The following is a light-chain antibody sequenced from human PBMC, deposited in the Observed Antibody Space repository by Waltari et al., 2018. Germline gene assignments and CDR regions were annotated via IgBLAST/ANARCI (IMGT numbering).Light chain of an antibody. CDR1: SSNVGSHDF. CDR3: SSYGGINNAPYV. Sequence: QSALTQPPSASGSPGKSVTISCTGTSSNVGSHDFLSWYQQFPGKAPKPICWEVSRRPSGVPDRFSGSKSGNTASLTVSGLQAEDEADYYCSSYGGINNAPYVFGTGTKVTV. J-gene: IGLJ1*01. V-gene: IGLV2-8*01. CDR2: EVS.